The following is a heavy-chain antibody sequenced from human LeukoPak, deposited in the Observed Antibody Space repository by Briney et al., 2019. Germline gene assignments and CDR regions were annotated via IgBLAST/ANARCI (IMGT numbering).Heavy chain of an antibody. Sequence: SETLSLTCTVSGGSISSYYWSWIRQPPGKGLEWIGYIYYSGSTNYNPSLKSRVTISVDTSKNQFSLKLTSVTAADTAVYYCARDSGSSTHDPWGQGTLVTVSS. CDR1: GGSISSYY. J-gene: IGHJ5*02. CDR2: IYYSGST. D-gene: IGHD2-2*01. V-gene: IGHV4-59*01. CDR3: ARDSGSSTHDP.